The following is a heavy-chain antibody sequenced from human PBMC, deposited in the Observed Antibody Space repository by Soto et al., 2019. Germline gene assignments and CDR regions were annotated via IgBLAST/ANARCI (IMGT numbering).Heavy chain of an antibody. Sequence: GGSLRLSCAASGFTFSSYGMPWVRQAPGKGLEWVAVMSYDGSNKYYADSVKGRFTISRDNSKDTLYLQMNSLRAEDTAVYYCAKGDTSGYYYYGMDVWGQGTTVTVSS. D-gene: IGHD5-18*01. CDR1: GFTFSSYG. J-gene: IGHJ6*02. CDR2: MSYDGSNK. CDR3: AKGDTSGYYYYGMDV. V-gene: IGHV3-30*18.